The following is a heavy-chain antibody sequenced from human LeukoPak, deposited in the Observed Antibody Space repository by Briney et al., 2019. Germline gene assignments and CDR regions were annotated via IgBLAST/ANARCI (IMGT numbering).Heavy chain of an antibody. D-gene: IGHD3-10*01. CDR2: ISSSSSYI. CDR3: ARDLGDYYGSGSSFDY. CDR1: GFTFSSYS. Sequence: GGSLRLSCAASGFTFSSYSMNWVRQAPGKGLEWVSSISSSSSYIYYADSVKGRFTISRDNAKNSLYLQMNSLRAEDTAVYYCARDLGDYYGSGSSFDYWGQGTLVTVSS. J-gene: IGHJ4*02. V-gene: IGHV3-21*01.